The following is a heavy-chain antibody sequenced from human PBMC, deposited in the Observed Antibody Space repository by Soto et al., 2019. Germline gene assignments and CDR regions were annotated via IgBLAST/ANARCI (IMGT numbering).Heavy chain of an antibody. V-gene: IGHV1-69*02. Sequence: QVQLVQSGAEVKKPGSSVKVSCKASGGTFSSYTISWVRQAPGQGLEWMGRIIPILGIANYAQKFQGRVTITADKSTSTAYMELSSLRSEDTAVYYCASHLSSTIPDYWGQGTLVTVSS. CDR2: IIPILGIA. CDR1: GGTFSSYT. J-gene: IGHJ4*02. CDR3: ASHLSSTIPDY. D-gene: IGHD5-12*01.